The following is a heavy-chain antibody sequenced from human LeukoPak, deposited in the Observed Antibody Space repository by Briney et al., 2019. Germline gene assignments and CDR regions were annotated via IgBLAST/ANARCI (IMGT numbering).Heavy chain of an antibody. Sequence: GGSLRLSCAASGFTFSSYNINCVRQAPGKGLEWVSTISGSGGSTYYADSVKGRFTISRDNSKNTLYLQMNSLRAGDTAVYYCAKARSTSWEIWFDPWGQGTLVTVSS. J-gene: IGHJ5*02. CDR2: ISGSGGST. CDR1: GFTFSSYN. D-gene: IGHD2-2*01. CDR3: AKARSTSWEIWFDP. V-gene: IGHV3-23*01.